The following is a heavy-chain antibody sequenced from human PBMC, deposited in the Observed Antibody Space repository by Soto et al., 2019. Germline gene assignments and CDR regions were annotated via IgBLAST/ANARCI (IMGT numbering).Heavy chain of an antibody. CDR1: GFTFDDYA. D-gene: IGHD2-15*01. J-gene: IGHJ3*02. V-gene: IGHV3-9*01. CDR2: ISWNSGSI. Sequence: EVQLVVSGGGLVQPGRSLRLSCAASGFTFDDYAMHWVRQAPGKGLEWVSGISWNSGSIGYADSVKGRFTISRDNAKNSLYLQMNSLRAEDTALYYCAKGVSGGWNAFDIWGQGTMVTVSS. CDR3: AKGVSGGWNAFDI.